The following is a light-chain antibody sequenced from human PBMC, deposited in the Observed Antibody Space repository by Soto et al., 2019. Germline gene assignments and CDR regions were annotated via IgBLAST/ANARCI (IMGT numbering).Light chain of an antibody. V-gene: IGKV1-39*01. Sequence: DIQMTQSPSSLSASVGDRVTITCRASQSISSYLNWYQQKPGKAPKLLIYGASTLQGGVPSRFSGSGSGTDFTLTISRLQPEDFATYYCQRSYGSTPWTFGQGTKVDIK. CDR3: QRSYGSTPWT. J-gene: IGKJ1*01. CDR1: QSISSY. CDR2: GAS.